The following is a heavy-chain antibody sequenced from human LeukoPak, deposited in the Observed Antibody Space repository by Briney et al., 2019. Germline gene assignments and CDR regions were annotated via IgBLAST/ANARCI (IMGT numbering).Heavy chain of an antibody. Sequence: GGSLRLSCAASGFTFSSYGMHWVRQAPGKGLEWVAVIWYDGSNKYYADSVKGRFTISRDNSKNTLYLQMNSLRAEDTAVYYCAKTYGSGSYYNSVGADRKLYFDYWGQGTLVTVSS. CDR2: IWYDGSNK. CDR3: AKTYGSGSYYNSVGADRKLYFDY. V-gene: IGHV3-33*06. D-gene: IGHD3-10*01. J-gene: IGHJ4*02. CDR1: GFTFSSYG.